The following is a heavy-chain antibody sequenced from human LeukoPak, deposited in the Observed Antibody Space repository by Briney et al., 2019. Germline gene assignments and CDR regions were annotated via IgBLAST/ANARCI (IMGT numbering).Heavy chain of an antibody. CDR3: AKDRSSSWYIDWFDP. Sequence: GGSLRLSCAASGFTFSSYAMSWVRQAPRKGLEWVSGLSGSGGTTYYADSVKGRFTISRDNSKSTLYLQMSSLRAEGTAVYYCAKDRSSSWYIDWFDPWGQGTLVTVSS. D-gene: IGHD6-13*01. CDR1: GFTFSSYA. J-gene: IGHJ5*02. V-gene: IGHV3-23*01. CDR2: LSGSGGTT.